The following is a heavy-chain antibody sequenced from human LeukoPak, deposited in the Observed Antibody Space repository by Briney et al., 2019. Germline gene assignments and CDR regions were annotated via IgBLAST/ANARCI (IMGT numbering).Heavy chain of an antibody. V-gene: IGHV4-31*03. D-gene: IGHD2-15*01. J-gene: IGHJ4*02. Sequence: PSETLSLTCTVSGGSISSGGYYWSWIRQHPGKGLEWIGYIYYSGSTYYNPSLKSRVTISVDTSKNQFSLKLSSVTAADTAVYYCARIFSGGGVDYWGQGTLSPSPQ. CDR1: GGSISSGGYY. CDR3: ARIFSGGGVDY. CDR2: IYYSGST.